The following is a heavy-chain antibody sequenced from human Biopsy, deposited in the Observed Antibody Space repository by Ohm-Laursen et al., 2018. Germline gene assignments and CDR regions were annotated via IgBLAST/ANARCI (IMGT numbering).Heavy chain of an antibody. CDR1: GVSITAYY. CDR2: IHHSGST. CDR3: ARMDCSGGSCHYYSYGMDV. J-gene: IGHJ6*02. Sequence: SETLSLTCTVSGVSITAYYWSWIRQPPGRGLECIGNIHHSGSTNYNPSLKSRLTISVDTSKNQFSLKLISVTAADTAVYYCARMDCSGGSCHYYSYGMDVWGQGTTVTVSS. D-gene: IGHD2-15*01. V-gene: IGHV4-4*09.